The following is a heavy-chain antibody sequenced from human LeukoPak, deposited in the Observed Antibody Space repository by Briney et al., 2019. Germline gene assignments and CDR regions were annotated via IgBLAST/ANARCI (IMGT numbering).Heavy chain of an antibody. CDR2: INHSGST. Sequence: PSETLSLTCAVYGGSFSGYYWSWMRQPPGKGLEWIGEINHSGSTNYNPSLKSRVTISVDTSKNQFSLKLSSVTAADTAVYYCARPVGATVFDIWGQGTMVTVSS. J-gene: IGHJ3*02. CDR3: ARPVGATVFDI. V-gene: IGHV4-34*01. D-gene: IGHD1-26*01. CDR1: GGSFSGYY.